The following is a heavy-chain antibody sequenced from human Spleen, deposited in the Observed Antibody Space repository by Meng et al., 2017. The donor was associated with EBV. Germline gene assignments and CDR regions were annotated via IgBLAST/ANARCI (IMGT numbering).Heavy chain of an antibody. D-gene: IGHD4-17*01. V-gene: IGHV1-46*01. CDR1: GYSFSNYF. CDR3: ARDEGVTVTTSV. J-gene: IGHJ4*02. Sequence: AQRVQSGAEVKKPGASVKVSCKASGYSFSNYFIHWVRQAPGQGLEWMALFNPSDGSTTYAQKFQGRVTMTRDTSTSTVYMEVSSLRSEDTAVYYCARDEGVTVTTSVWGQGTLVTVSS. CDR2: FNPSDGST.